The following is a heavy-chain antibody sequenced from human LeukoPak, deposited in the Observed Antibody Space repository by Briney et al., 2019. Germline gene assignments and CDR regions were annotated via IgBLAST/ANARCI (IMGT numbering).Heavy chain of an antibody. Sequence: ASVKVSCKASGYTFTGYYMHWVRQAPGQGLEWMGWTNPNSGGTNYAQKFQGRVTMTRDTSISTAYMELSRLRSDDTAVYYCASGVSGAGTSAFDIWGQGTMVTVSS. CDR3: ASGVSGAGTSAFDI. CDR1: GYTFTGYY. CDR2: TNPNSGGT. V-gene: IGHV1-2*02. D-gene: IGHD6-19*01. J-gene: IGHJ3*02.